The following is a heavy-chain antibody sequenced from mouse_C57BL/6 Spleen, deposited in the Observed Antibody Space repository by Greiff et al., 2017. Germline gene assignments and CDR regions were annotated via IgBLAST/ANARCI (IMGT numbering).Heavy chain of an antibody. CDR3: ARHEEDDGYYYAMDY. J-gene: IGHJ4*01. CDR1: GFTFSSYG. V-gene: IGHV5-6*01. D-gene: IGHD2-3*01. CDR2: ISSGGSYT. Sequence: EVKVVESGGDLVKPGGSLKLSCAASGFTFSSYGMSWVRQTPDKRLEWVATISSGGSYTYYPDSVKGRFTISRDNAKNTLYLQMSSLKSEDTAMYYCARHEEDDGYYYAMDYWGQGTSVTVSS.